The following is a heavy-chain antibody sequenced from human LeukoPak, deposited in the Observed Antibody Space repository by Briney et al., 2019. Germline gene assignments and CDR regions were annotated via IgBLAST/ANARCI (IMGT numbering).Heavy chain of an antibody. D-gene: IGHD3-22*01. V-gene: IGHV3-23*01. CDR1: GVTFSSYA. CDR2: ISGSGGST. J-gene: IGHJ4*02. CDR3: AKDRAYYYDSSGYFDY. Sequence: PGGSLRLSCAASGVTFSSYAMHWVRQAPGKGLEWVSAISGSGGSTYYADSVKGRFTISRDNSKNTLYLQMNSLRAEDTAVYYCAKDRAYYYDSSGYFDYWGQGTLVTVSS.